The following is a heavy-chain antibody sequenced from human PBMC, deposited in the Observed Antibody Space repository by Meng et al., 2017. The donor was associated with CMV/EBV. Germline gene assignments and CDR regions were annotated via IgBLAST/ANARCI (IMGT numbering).Heavy chain of an antibody. Sequence: SETLSLTCTVSGGSISSGDYYWSWIRQPPGKGREWIGYINDSGSNYYNPSLKSRVTISVDTSKNQFSLKLSSVTAADTAVYYCARVRGAFGGVIVSLGFDYWGQGTLVTVSS. D-gene: IGHD3-16*02. V-gene: IGHV4-30-4*08. CDR1: GGSISSGDYY. J-gene: IGHJ4*02. CDR2: INDSGSN. CDR3: ARVRGAFGGVIVSLGFDY.